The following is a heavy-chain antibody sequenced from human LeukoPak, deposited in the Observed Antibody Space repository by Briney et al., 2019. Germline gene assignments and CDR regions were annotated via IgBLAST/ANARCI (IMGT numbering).Heavy chain of an antibody. V-gene: IGHV4-39*01. Sequence: SETLSLTCTVSGGSISSSGYYWGWIRQPPGKGLEWIGSIYYSGSTYYNPSLKSRVTISVDTSKNQFSLKLSSVTAADTAVYYGMGYSYVLDYYYMDVWGKGTTVTISS. CDR2: IYYSGST. D-gene: IGHD5-18*01. J-gene: IGHJ6*03. CDR1: GGSISSSGYY. CDR3: MGYSYVLDYYYMDV.